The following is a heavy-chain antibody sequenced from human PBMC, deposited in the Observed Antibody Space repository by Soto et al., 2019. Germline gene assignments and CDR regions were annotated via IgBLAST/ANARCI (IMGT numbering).Heavy chain of an antibody. D-gene: IGHD4-17*01. Sequence: GASVKVSCKASGYSFTTHGISWVRRAPGHGLEWMGWISAYNGDTHYVQRFQGRLTMTTDPSTSTAYMELRSLTSDDTAVYYCARDPPFSGILRGTPLMDVWGQGTTVTVSS. CDR2: ISAYNGDT. V-gene: IGHV1-18*04. CDR1: GYSFTTHG. J-gene: IGHJ6*02. CDR3: ARDPPFSGILRGTPLMDV.